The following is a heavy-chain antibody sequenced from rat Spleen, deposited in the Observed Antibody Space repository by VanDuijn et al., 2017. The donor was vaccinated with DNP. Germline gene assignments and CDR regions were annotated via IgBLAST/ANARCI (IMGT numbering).Heavy chain of an antibody. D-gene: IGHD1-5*01. CDR1: GFVFSDYN. CDR3: AKTGYNSNWFTY. V-gene: IGHV5S10*01. J-gene: IGHJ3*01. Sequence: EVQLVESGGGLVQPGRSLKVSCAASGFVFSDYNMAWVRQGPKKGLEWVATIVHDGSRTYYRDSVKGRFTVSRDNAENTVYVQMNSLRSEDTATYYCAKTGYNSNWFTYWGQGTLVTVSS. CDR2: IVHDGSRT.